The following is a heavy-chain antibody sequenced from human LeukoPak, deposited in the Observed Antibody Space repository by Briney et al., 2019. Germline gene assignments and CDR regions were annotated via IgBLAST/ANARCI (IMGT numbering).Heavy chain of an antibody. V-gene: IGHV3-30-3*01. Sequence: PGGSLRLSCAASGFTFSSYTMHWVRQAPGKGLEWAAVISYDGSNKYYADSVKGRFTISRDNSKSTLFLQMNSPSAEDTAVYYCARGIAATNYMDVWGKGTTVTVSS. CDR3: ARGIAATNYMDV. CDR1: GFTFSSYT. CDR2: ISYDGSNK. J-gene: IGHJ6*03. D-gene: IGHD6-13*01.